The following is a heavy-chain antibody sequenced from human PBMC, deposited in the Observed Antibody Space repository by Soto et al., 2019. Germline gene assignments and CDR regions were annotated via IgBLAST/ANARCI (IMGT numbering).Heavy chain of an antibody. V-gene: IGHV1-69*12. CDR1: GGTFSSYA. Sequence: QVQLVQSGAEVKKPGSSVKVSCKASGGTFSSYAISWVRQAPGQGLEWMGGLIPIFGTANYAQKFQGRVTITANESTSTAYMELSSLRSEDTAVYYCARSIVLMVYAYYYYGMDVWGQGTTVTVAS. D-gene: IGHD2-8*01. CDR2: LIPIFGTA. J-gene: IGHJ6*02. CDR3: ARSIVLMVYAYYYYGMDV.